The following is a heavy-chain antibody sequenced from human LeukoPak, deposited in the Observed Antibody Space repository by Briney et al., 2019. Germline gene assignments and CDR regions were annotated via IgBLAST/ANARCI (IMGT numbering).Heavy chain of an antibody. CDR3: ARRGIVAAGTYYYYGMDV. V-gene: IGHV4-34*01. D-gene: IGHD6-13*01. CDR1: GGSFSGYY. J-gene: IGHJ6*02. CDR2: INHSGST. Sequence: SETLSLTCAVYGGSFSGYYWSWIRQPPGKGLEWIGEINHSGSTNYNPSLKNRVTISVDTSKNQFSLKLSSVTAADTAVYYCARRGIVAAGTYYYYGMDVWGQGTTVTVSS.